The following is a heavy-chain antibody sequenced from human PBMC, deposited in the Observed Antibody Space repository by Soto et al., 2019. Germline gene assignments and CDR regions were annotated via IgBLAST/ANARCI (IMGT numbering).Heavy chain of an antibody. CDR3: AKGTRWSGDYASMDV. D-gene: IGHD3-3*01. V-gene: IGHV3-23*01. Sequence: EVQLLESGGGLVQPGGSLRLSCAASGFTFSSYAMSWVRQAPGKGLEWVSAISGSGGSTYYADSVKGRFTISRDNSKNTLDLQMNSLRAEDTAVYYCAKGTRWSGDYASMDVWGKGTTVTVSS. CDR1: GFTFSSYA. J-gene: IGHJ6*03. CDR2: ISGSGGST.